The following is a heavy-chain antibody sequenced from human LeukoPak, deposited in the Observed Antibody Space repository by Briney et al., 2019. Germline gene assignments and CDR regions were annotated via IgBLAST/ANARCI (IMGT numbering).Heavy chain of an antibody. CDR1: GYTLTELS. Sequence: ASVKVSCKVSGYTLTELSMHWVRQAPGKGLEWMGGFDPEDGETIYAQKFQGRVTMTEDTSTDTAYMELSSLRSEDTAVYYCARELRRTTTAYYYFYMDVWGKGTTVTVSS. D-gene: IGHD1-14*01. CDR3: ARELRRTTTAYYYFYMDV. J-gene: IGHJ6*03. V-gene: IGHV1-24*01. CDR2: FDPEDGET.